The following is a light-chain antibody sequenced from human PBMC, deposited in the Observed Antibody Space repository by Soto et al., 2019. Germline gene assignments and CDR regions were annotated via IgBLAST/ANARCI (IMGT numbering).Light chain of an antibody. CDR2: AAS. CDR1: QGISSY. Sequence: DIQMTQSPSTLSASVGARVTITCRASQGISSYLAWYQQKPGKAPKLLIYAASTLQSGVPSRFSGSGSGTEFTLTISSLQPEDSATYYCQQLNSYPLTFGGGTKVEIK. V-gene: IGKV1-9*01. J-gene: IGKJ4*01. CDR3: QQLNSYPLT.